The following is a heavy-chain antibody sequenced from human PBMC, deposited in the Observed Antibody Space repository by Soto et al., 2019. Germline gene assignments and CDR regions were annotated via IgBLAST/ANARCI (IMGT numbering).Heavy chain of an antibody. D-gene: IGHD2-8*01. CDR2: ISGYNGDT. CDR1: GYTFSRYG. CDR3: AINGQPPYYYYGLDV. V-gene: IGHV1-18*01. J-gene: IGHJ6*01. Sequence: QGQLVQSGGEVKKPGASVKVSCKASGYTFSRYGISWVRQAPGQGLEWMGWISGYNGDTNYAQKFQGRVTMTIDTSTTTAYMERRGLTSDDTAIYYGAINGQPPYYYYGLDVWGQGTTVTVSS.